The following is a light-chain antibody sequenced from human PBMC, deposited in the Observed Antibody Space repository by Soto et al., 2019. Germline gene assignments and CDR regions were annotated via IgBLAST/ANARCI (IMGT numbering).Light chain of an antibody. J-gene: IGKJ1*01. CDR1: QTVSSN. Sequence: EIVLTQSPGTLSLSPGDGVTLSCRASQTVSSNLAWYQQKPGQAPRLLIYGASTRATGIPARFSGSGSGTEFTLTISSLQSEDFAVYYCQQYNNWPRTFGQGTKVDI. CDR2: GAS. V-gene: IGKV3-15*01. CDR3: QQYNNWPRT.